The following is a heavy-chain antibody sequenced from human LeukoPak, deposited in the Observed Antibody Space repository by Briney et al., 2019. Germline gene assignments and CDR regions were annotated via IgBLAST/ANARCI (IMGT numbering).Heavy chain of an antibody. Sequence: RGSLRLSCAASGFTFSSYAMSWVRQAPGKGLEWVSAISGSGGSTYYADSVKGRFTISRDNSKNTLYLQMNSLRAEDTAVYYCARAKTYYDILTGYYLFDYWGQGTLVTVSS. V-gene: IGHV3-23*01. CDR2: ISGSGGST. CDR1: GFTFSSYA. J-gene: IGHJ4*02. CDR3: ARAKTYYDILTGYYLFDY. D-gene: IGHD3-9*01.